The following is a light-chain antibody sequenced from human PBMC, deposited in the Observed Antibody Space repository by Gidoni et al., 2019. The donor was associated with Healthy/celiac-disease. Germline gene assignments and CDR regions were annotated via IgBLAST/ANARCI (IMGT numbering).Light chain of an antibody. CDR1: QIVSSSY. CDR2: GAS. CDR3: HQYGSSP. J-gene: IGKJ5*01. V-gene: IGKV3-20*01. Sequence: EIVLTQSPPTLSLSPGERATLSCRASQIVSSSYLAWDQQKPCQAPRLLIYGASSRATGIPDRFSGSGSVTDFTLTISRLEPEDFAVYYCHQYGSSPFGQGTRLEIK.